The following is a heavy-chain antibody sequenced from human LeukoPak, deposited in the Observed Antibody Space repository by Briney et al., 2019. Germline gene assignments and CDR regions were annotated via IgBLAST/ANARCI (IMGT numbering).Heavy chain of an antibody. CDR2: IYYSGST. CDR3: ARDRRMAHDY. J-gene: IGHJ4*02. CDR1: GGSISSYY. V-gene: IGHV4-59*01. D-gene: IGHD5-24*01. Sequence: PSETLSLTCTVSGGSISSYYWSWIRQPPGKGLEWIGYIYYSGSTNYNPSLKSRVTISVDTSKNQFSLKLSSVTAADTAAYYCARDRRMAHDYWGQGTLVTVSS.